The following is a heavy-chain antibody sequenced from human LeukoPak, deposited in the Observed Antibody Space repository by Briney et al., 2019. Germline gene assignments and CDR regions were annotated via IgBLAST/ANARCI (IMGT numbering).Heavy chain of an antibody. CDR3: TRLPIAAAGTRDY. CDR1: GFTFSGSA. Sequence: PGGSLKLSCAASGFTFSGSAMHWVRQASGKGLEWVGRIRSKANSYATAYAASVKGRFTISRDDSKNTAYLQMNRLKTEDTAVYYCTRLPIAAAGTRDYWGQGTLVTVSS. J-gene: IGHJ4*02. V-gene: IGHV3-73*01. D-gene: IGHD6-13*01. CDR2: IRSKANSYAT.